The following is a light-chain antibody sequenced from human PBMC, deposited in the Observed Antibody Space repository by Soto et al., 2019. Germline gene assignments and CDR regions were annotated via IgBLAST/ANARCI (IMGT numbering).Light chain of an antibody. J-gene: IGLJ2*01. CDR1: SSDVGGYNY. Sequence: QSALTRPASVSGSPGQSITISCTGTSSDVGGYNYVSWYQQHPGKAPKLMIYEVSNRPSGVSNRFSGSKSGNTASLTISGLQAEDEADYYCSSYTSSSTYVVFGGGTKLTVL. V-gene: IGLV2-14*01. CDR3: SSYTSSSTYVV. CDR2: EVS.